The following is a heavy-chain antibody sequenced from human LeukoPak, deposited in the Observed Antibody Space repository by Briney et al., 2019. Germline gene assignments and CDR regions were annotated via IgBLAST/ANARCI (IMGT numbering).Heavy chain of an antibody. CDR2: ISAYNGNT. CDR3: ARDLRFLEWLSLDY. Sequence: GASVKVSCKASGYTFTSYGISWVRQAPGQGLEWMGWISAYNGNTNYAQELQGRVTMTTDTSTSTAYMELRSLRSDDTAVYYCARDLRFLEWLSLDYWGQGTLVTVSS. J-gene: IGHJ4*02. V-gene: IGHV1-18*01. D-gene: IGHD3-3*01. CDR1: GYTFTSYG.